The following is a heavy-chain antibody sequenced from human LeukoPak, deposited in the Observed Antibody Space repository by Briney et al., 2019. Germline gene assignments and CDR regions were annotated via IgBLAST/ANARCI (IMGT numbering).Heavy chain of an antibody. CDR1: GDSISSYY. Sequence: SETLSLTCTVSGDSISSYYWSWIRQPAGKGLEWIGRIYISGSTNYNPSLKSRITMSVDTSKNQFSLKLSSVTAADTAVYYCARDLTVTNWSDPWGQGTLVTVSS. J-gene: IGHJ5*02. D-gene: IGHD4-11*01. CDR3: ARDLTVTNWSDP. V-gene: IGHV4-4*07. CDR2: IYISGST.